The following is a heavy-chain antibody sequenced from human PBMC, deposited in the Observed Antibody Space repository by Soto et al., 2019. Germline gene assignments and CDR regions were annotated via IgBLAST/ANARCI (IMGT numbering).Heavy chain of an antibody. V-gene: IGHV4-59*01. D-gene: IGHD1-26*01. CDR3: ARYSATYYVY. Sequence: PSETLSLTCSVSGGSINSYYWSWIRQPPGKGLEWIGFIYYSGSTSYNPSLKSRVTMSVDTSKNQFALKLSSVTAADTAVYYCARYSATYYVYWGQGTLVTVSS. CDR1: GGSINSYY. J-gene: IGHJ4*02. CDR2: IYYSGST.